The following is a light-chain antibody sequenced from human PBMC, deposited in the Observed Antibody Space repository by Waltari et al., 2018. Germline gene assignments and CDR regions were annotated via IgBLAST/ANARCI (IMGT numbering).Light chain of an antibody. V-gene: IGKV3-15*01. CDR1: ESVASN. J-gene: IGKJ1*01. Sequence: ERATLSCRASESVASNLAWYQQRPGQAPRLLIFHASTRATGIPAKFSGSGSGTEFTLTISSLQSEEFAVYYCQQYNNWPPSTFGQGTKVEIK. CDR2: HAS. CDR3: QQYNNWPPST.